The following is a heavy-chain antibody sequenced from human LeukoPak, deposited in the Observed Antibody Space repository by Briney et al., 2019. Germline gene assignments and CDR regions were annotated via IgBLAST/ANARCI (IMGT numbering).Heavy chain of an antibody. V-gene: IGHV4-34*01. J-gene: IGHJ4*02. D-gene: IGHD5-24*01. CDR2: IYHSGST. Sequence: NSSETLSLTCSVYGRSFSGYYWRWIRQPPGRGLGWIGQIYHSGSTKYNGSLKSRVTISVDTSKNQCSLKLNSVTAADTAGYYCARGLVEMNTIRPFPFDIWGQGTLVTVSS. CDR1: GRSFSGYY. CDR3: ARGLVEMNTIRPFPFDI.